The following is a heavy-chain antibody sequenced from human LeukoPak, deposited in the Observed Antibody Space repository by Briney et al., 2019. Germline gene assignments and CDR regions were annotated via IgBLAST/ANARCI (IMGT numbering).Heavy chain of an antibody. CDR3: ASGASAFDY. V-gene: IGHV1-2*02. Sequence: GASVKVSCKASGYTFTGYYMHWVRQAPGKGLEWMGWINPNSGDTHYAQKFQGRVTMTRDTSISTAYMELSSLRSDDTAVYYCASGASAFDYWGQGTLVTVSS. CDR2: INPNSGDT. CDR1: GYTFTGYY. J-gene: IGHJ4*02. D-gene: IGHD3-16*01.